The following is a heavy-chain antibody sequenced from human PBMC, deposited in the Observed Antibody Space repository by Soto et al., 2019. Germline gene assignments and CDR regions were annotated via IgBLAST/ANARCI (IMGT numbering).Heavy chain of an antibody. Sequence: EVQLLESGGGLVQPGGSLRLSCAASGFTFSSYAMSWVRQAPGKGLEWVSAISGSGGSTYYADSVKGRFTISRDNSKNTLYLQRNSLRAEDTAVYYCAKEPRITMVRGVIITGFDYWGQGTLVTVSS. V-gene: IGHV3-23*01. CDR1: GFTFSSYA. D-gene: IGHD3-10*01. CDR3: AKEPRITMVRGVIITGFDY. J-gene: IGHJ4*02. CDR2: ISGSGGST.